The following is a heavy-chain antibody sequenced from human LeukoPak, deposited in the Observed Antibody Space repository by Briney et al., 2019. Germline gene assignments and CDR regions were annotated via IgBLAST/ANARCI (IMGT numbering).Heavy chain of an antibody. CDR3: NDPFDY. CDR1: GFNISSYA. V-gene: IGHV3-23*01. Sequence: GGSLRLSCAASGFNISSYAMSWVLQAPGKGLEWVSVISASGDSTYYADSVKGRFTISRDNSKNTLYLQMNSLRVEDTAVYYCNDPFDYWGQGTLVTVSS. D-gene: IGHD1-1*01. CDR2: ISASGDST. J-gene: IGHJ4*02.